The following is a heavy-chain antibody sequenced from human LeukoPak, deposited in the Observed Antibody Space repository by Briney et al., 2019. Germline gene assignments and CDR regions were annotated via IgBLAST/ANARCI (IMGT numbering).Heavy chain of an antibody. D-gene: IGHD3-9*01. CDR2: IIPIFGTA. CDR3: ARGTRRHYDILTGYAHEKLYYYYYGMDV. CDR1: GGTFSSYA. Sequence: SVKVSCKASGGTFSSYAISWVRQAPGQGLEWMGGIIPIFGTANYAQKFQGRVTITADESTSTAYMELSSLRSEDTAVYYCARGTRRHYDILTGYAHEKLYYYYYGMDVWGQGTTVTVSS. J-gene: IGHJ6*02. V-gene: IGHV1-69*13.